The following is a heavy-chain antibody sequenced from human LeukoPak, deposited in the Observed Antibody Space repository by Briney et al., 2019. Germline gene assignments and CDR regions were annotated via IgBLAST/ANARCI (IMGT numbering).Heavy chain of an antibody. CDR1: GDSINSYY. D-gene: IGHD5-18*01. Sequence: SETLSLTCTVSGDSINSYYWSWIRQPPGKGLEWIGYIYYSGSTNYNPSLKSRVTISVDTSKNQFSLKLSSVTAADTAVYYCARGRGSGYSYGFNWFDPWGQGTLVTVSS. V-gene: IGHV4-59*01. CDR3: ARGRGSGYSYGFNWFDP. J-gene: IGHJ5*02. CDR2: IYYSGST.